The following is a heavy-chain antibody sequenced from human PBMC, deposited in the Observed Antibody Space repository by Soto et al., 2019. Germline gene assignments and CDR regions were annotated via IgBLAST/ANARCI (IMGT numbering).Heavy chain of an antibody. Sequence: QVQLQQWGAGLLKPSETLSLTCAVYGGSFSGYYWSWIRQPPGKGLEWIGEINHSGSTNYNPSLKSRLTISVDTSKNQFSLNLSPVTAAATAFYYCVRGCITIVRGVRPRGWFDPLRPETLVTVSS. D-gene: IGHD3-10*01. J-gene: IGHJ5*02. CDR3: VRGCITIVRGVRPRGWFDP. CDR2: INHSGST. V-gene: IGHV4-34*01. CDR1: GGSFSGYY.